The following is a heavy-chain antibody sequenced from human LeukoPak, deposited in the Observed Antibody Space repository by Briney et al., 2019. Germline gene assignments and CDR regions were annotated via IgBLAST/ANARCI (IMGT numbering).Heavy chain of an antibody. J-gene: IGHJ6*03. CDR1: GGSISSGSYY. Sequence: NPSETLSLTCTVSGGSISSGSYYWSWIRQPAGKGPEWIGRIYTSGSTNYNPSLKSRVTISVDTSKNQFSLKLSSVTAADTAVYYCARESEDCSSTSSRCYYYYYMDVWGKGTTVTVSS. V-gene: IGHV4-61*02. CDR2: IYTSGST. CDR3: ARESEDCSSTSSRCYYYYYMDV. D-gene: IGHD2-2*01.